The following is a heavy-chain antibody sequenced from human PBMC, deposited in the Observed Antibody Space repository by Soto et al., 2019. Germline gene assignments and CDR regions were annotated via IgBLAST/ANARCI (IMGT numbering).Heavy chain of an antibody. J-gene: IGHJ3*02. CDR2: ISGSGGST. V-gene: IGHV3-23*01. D-gene: IGHD3-22*01. Sequence: EVQLLESGGGLVQPGGSLRLSCAASGFTFSSYAMSWVRQAPGKGLEWVSAISGSGGSTYYADSVKGRFTISRDNSTNTLYLQMNSLRAEDTAVYYCAKDITYYYDSSGYYPHDAFDIWGQGTMVTVSS. CDR1: GFTFSSYA. CDR3: AKDITYYYDSSGYYPHDAFDI.